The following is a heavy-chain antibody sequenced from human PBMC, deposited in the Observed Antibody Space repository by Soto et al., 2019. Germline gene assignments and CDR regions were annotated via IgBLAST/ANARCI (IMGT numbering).Heavy chain of an antibody. J-gene: IGHJ6*02. D-gene: IGHD1-7*01. CDR1: GGSISSGDYY. Sequence: SETLSLTCTVSGGSISSGDYYWSWIRQPPGKGLEWIGYIYYSGSTNYNPSLKSRVTISVDTSKNQFSLKLSSVTAADTAVYYCARVDNWNYFLYYGMDVWGQGTTVTVSS. CDR3: ARVDNWNYFLYYGMDV. CDR2: IYYSGST. V-gene: IGHV4-30-4*01.